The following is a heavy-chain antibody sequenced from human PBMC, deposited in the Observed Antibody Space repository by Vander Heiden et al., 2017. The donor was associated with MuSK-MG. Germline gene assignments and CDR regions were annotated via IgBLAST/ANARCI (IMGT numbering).Heavy chain of an antibody. J-gene: IGHJ4*02. V-gene: IGHV3-11*06. Sequence: QVQLVESGGCLVKPGGSLRLSCAASGFTFSDYYMSWIRQAPGKGLEWVSYISSSSSYTNYADSVKGRFTISRDNAKNSLYLQMNSLRAEDTAVYYCARADSSGWFFDYWGQGTLVTVSS. D-gene: IGHD6-19*01. CDR3: ARADSSGWFFDY. CDR1: GFTFSDYY. CDR2: ISSSSSYT.